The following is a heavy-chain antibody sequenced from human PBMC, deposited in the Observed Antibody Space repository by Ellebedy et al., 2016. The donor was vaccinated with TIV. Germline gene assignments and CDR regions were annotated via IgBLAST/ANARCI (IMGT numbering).Heavy chain of an antibody. Sequence: AASVKVSCKTSGYTFTSYYLHWARQAPGQGPEWMGIIDPSGGRTSYAQKFQGRITMTTDTSTSTVYMELSSLKSEDTAVFYCARLKSVAVATLDYWGQGTLVTVSA. CDR3: ARLKSVAVATLDY. V-gene: IGHV1-46*01. CDR2: IDPSGGRT. J-gene: IGHJ4*02. D-gene: IGHD6-19*01. CDR1: GYTFTSYY.